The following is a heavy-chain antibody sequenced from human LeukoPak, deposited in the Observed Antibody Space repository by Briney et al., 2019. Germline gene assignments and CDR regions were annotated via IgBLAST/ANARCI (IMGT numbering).Heavy chain of an antibody. V-gene: IGHV4-39*01. CDR3: ARRPGTNTRRGGPFDY. CDR1: GGSISTIGYF. D-gene: IGHD3-10*01. CDR2: IYYSGNT. Sequence: PSETLSLTCTVSGGSISTIGYFWGWIRQPPGKGLEWIGSIYYSGNTYYNPSLKSRVTMSVDTSKNQFSLKLNSLTAADTAVYYCARRPGTNTRRGGPFDYWGQGILVTVSS. J-gene: IGHJ4*02.